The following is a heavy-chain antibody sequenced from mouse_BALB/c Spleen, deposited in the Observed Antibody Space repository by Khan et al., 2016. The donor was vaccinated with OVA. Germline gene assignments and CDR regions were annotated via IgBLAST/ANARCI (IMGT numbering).Heavy chain of an antibody. CDR3: ASGGYWYFDV. CDR1: GYTFTKYG. D-gene: IGHD1-1*02. Sequence: QVQLKQSGPELKKPGETVKISCKASGYTFTKYGMNWVKQAPGKGLKWMGWINTYTGEPTYVDDFKGRFAFSLETSASTAYLQINDLKDEDTATYFCASGGYWYFDVWGAGTTVTVSS. CDR2: INTYTGEP. J-gene: IGHJ1*01. V-gene: IGHV9-3-1*01.